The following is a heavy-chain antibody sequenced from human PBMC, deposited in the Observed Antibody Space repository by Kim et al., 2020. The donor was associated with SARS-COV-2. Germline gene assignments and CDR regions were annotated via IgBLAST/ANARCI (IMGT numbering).Heavy chain of an antibody. Sequence: SETLSLTCAVYGGSFTGCYWIWIRQSPGKGLEWMGEINHGGSTNNNPSFRSRASISVEAATRQISLTLNSITAADTAMYYYATNSPYYWGQGTLVT. CDR2: INHGGST. CDR1: GGSFTGCY. J-gene: IGHJ4*02. D-gene: IGHD7-27*01. CDR3: ATNSPYY. V-gene: IGHV4-34*04.